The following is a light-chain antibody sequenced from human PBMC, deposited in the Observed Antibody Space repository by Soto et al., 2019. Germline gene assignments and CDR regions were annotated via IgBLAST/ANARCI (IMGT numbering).Light chain of an antibody. CDR3: QQYPNSPLT. Sequence: EVLLTQSPGTLSLSPGDTATLSCRASQSLCNTCLAWYQQKPGQAPRLLIHGVSNRATGVPDKFSGSGSGTDFTLTISRLEPEDFAVYYCQQYPNSPLTFGVGTKVEF. J-gene: IGKJ4*01. CDR2: GVS. V-gene: IGKV3-20*01. CDR1: QSLCNTC.